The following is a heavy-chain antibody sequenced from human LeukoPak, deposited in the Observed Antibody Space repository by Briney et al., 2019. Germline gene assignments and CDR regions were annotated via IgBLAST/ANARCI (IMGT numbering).Heavy chain of an antibody. CDR1: GYTFTSYA. Sequence: ASVKVSCKVSGYTFTSYAMNWVRQAPGQGLEWMGWINTNTGNPTYAQGFTGRFVFSLDTSVSTAYLQISSLKAEDTAVYYCARDPTYYYDSSGHPGDYWGQGTLVTVSS. D-gene: IGHD3-22*01. CDR2: INTNTGNP. V-gene: IGHV7-4-1*02. J-gene: IGHJ4*02. CDR3: ARDPTYYYDSSGHPGDY.